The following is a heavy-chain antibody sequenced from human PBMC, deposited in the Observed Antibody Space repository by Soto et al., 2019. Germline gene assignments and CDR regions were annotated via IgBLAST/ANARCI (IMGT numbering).Heavy chain of an antibody. CDR2: ISYDGSNK. D-gene: IGHD4-17*01. Sequence: QVQLVESGGGVVQPGRSLRLSCAASGFTFSSYGMHWVRQAPGKWLEWVAVISYDGSNKYYADSVKGRFTISRDNSKNTLYLQMNSLRAEDTAVYYCAKDHGDYGSYMDVWGKGTTVTVSS. CDR3: AKDHGDYGSYMDV. CDR1: GFTFSSYG. J-gene: IGHJ6*03. V-gene: IGHV3-30*18.